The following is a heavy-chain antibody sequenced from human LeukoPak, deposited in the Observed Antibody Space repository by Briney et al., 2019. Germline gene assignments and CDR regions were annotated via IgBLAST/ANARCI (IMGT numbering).Heavy chain of an antibody. CDR2: IYYSGST. CDR3: ARDRGYYDSSGYYRYFDY. J-gene: IGHJ4*02. Sequence: SETLSLTCTVSGGSISSGGYYWSWIRQHPGKGLEWIGYIYYSGSTYYNPSLKSRVTISVDTPKNQFSLKLSSVAAADTAVYYCARDRGYYDSSGYYRYFDYWGQGTLVTVSS. D-gene: IGHD3-22*01. V-gene: IGHV4-31*03. CDR1: GGSISSGGYY.